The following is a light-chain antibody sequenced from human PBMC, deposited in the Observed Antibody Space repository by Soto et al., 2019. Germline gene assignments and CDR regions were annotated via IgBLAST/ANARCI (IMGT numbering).Light chain of an antibody. V-gene: IGLV2-14*02. Sequence: QSALTQPASVSGSPGQSITISCTGTSSDVESYNLVSWYQQHPGKAPRLLIHHVSRRPSGVPARFSGSKSGNTASLTVSGLQTEDEADYYCSSYGGFNNVLFGGGTKLTVL. CDR3: SSYGGFNNVL. J-gene: IGLJ2*01. CDR1: SSDVESYNL. CDR2: HVS.